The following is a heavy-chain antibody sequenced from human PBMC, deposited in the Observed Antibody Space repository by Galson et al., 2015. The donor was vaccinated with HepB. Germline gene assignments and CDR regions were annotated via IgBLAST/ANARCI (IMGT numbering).Heavy chain of an antibody. CDR1: GFTFRNYA. CDR3: AKDGEAGGYDKNYLYFVDV. CDR2: ISGSGGST. D-gene: IGHD5-12*01. Sequence: SLRLSCAASGFTFRNYAMTWVRQAPGKGLEWVSSISGSGGSTYYGDSVKGRFTISRDNSKNTLYLQMNSLRVEDRAVYYCAKDGEAGGYDKNYLYFVDVWGKGTTVTVFS. J-gene: IGHJ6*03. V-gene: IGHV3-23*01.